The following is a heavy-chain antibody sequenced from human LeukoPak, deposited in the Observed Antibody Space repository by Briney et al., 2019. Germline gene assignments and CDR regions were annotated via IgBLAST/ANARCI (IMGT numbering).Heavy chain of an antibody. V-gene: IGHV7-4-1*02. D-gene: IGHD3-22*01. CDR1: AHTFTDNY. J-gene: IGHJ4*02. Sequence: ASVKVSCKASAHTFTDNYIHWVRQAPGQGLEWMGWINTNTGNPTYAQGFTGRFVFSLDTSVSTAYLQISSLKAEDTAVYYCARLYYDSSGYYDYWGQGTLVTVSS. CDR3: ARLYYDSSGYYDY. CDR2: INTNTGNP.